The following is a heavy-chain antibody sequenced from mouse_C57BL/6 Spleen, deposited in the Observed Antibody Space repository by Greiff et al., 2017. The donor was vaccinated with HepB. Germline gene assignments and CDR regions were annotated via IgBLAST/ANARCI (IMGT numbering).Heavy chain of an antibody. CDR1: GYTFTDYN. CDR2: INPNNGGT. V-gene: IGHV1-18*01. D-gene: IGHD2-2*01. Sequence: EVQLQESGPELVKPGASVKIPCKASGYTFTDYNMDWVKQSHGKSLEWIGDINPNNGGTIYNQKFKGKATLTVDKSSSTAYMELRSLTSEDTAVYYCARSGYDDVPYYAMDYWGQGTSVTVSS. CDR3: ARSGYDDVPYYAMDY. J-gene: IGHJ4*01.